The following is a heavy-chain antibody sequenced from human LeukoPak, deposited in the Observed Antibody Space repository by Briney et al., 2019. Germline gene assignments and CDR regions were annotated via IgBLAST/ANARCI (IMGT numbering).Heavy chain of an antibody. CDR1: GFTFSSYG. Sequence: PGGSLRLSCAASGFTFSSYGMHWVRQAPGKGLEWVAVISYDGSNKYYADSVKGRFTISRDNSKNTLYLQMNSLRAEDTAVYYCAKAPFDYDSPYYFDYWGQGTLVTVSS. V-gene: IGHV3-30*18. J-gene: IGHJ4*02. D-gene: IGHD5-12*01. CDR2: ISYDGSNK. CDR3: AKAPFDYDSPYYFDY.